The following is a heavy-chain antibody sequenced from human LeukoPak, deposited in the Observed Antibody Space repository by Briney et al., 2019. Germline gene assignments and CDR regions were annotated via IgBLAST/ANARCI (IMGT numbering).Heavy chain of an antibody. CDR2: IYSGGST. CDR3: ARAPPVAGSNFWSGYYWRRGYYFDY. V-gene: IGHV3-66*01. CDR1: GFTVSSNY. D-gene: IGHD3-3*01. J-gene: IGHJ4*02. Sequence: GGSLRLSCAASGFTVSSNYMSWVRQAPGKGLEWVSVIYSGGSTYYADSVKGRFTISRDNSKNTLYLQMNSLRAEDTAVYYCARAPPVAGSNFWSGYYWRRGYYFDYWGQGTLVTVSS.